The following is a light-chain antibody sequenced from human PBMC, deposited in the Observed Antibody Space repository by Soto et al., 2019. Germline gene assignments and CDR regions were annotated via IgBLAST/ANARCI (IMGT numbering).Light chain of an antibody. Sequence: DIQMTQSPSTLSASVGDRVTITCRASQSISSGLAWYQQKPGKAPKLLISKASSLESGVPSRFSGSGTGTEFTLTISSLQPDDFATYYCQQYNIFPTFGQGTKVEIK. V-gene: IGKV1-5*03. CDR2: KAS. J-gene: IGKJ1*01. CDR3: QQYNIFPT. CDR1: QSISSG.